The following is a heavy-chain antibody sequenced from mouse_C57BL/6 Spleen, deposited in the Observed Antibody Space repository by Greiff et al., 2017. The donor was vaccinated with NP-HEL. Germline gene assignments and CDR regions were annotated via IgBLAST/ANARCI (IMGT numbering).Heavy chain of an antibody. CDR3: SRNEYDGDYYAMDY. V-gene: IGHV1-81*01. CDR1: GYTFTSYG. D-gene: IGHD2-4*01. J-gene: IGHJ4*01. Sequence: QVQLKESGAELARPGASVKLSCKASGYTFTSYGISWVKQRTGQGLEWIGEIYPRSGNTYYNEKLKGKATLTADKASSTAYMELSSLTSEDSAVYFCSRNEYDGDYYAMDYWGQGTSVTVSS. CDR2: IYPRSGNT.